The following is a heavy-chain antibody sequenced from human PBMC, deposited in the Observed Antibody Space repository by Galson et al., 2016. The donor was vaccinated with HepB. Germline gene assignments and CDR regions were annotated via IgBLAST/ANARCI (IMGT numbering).Heavy chain of an antibody. CDR1: GFSFGSYA. V-gene: IGHV3-30*18. J-gene: IGHJ3*02. D-gene: IGHD6-19*01. CDR3: AKKGYSSGKFDAFDI. CDR2: ISGDGTNK. Sequence: SLRPSCAASGFSFGSYAMHWVRQTPAKGLEWVAVISGDGTNKYYADSVKGRFTISRDNSKSTLYLQMSSLRADDTAVYSCAKKGYSSGKFDAFDIWGQGTVVTVSS.